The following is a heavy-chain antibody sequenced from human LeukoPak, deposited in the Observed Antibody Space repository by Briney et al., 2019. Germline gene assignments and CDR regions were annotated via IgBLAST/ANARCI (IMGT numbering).Heavy chain of an antibody. D-gene: IGHD1-14*01. CDR2: IHRSGST. J-gene: IGHJ4*02. CDR3: AREIVGGFNPGAY. V-gene: IGHV4-4*02. CDR1: LDSTTSNF. Sequence: PSETLSLTCTVSLDSTTSNFWSWVRQPPGKGLEWIGEIHRSGSTNYNPSLQSRVTISIDRSKNQIALELSSVTAADTAVYYCAREIVGGFNPGAYWGQGTQVTVSS.